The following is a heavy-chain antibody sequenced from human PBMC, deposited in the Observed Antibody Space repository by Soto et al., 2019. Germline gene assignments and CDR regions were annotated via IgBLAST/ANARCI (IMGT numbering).Heavy chain of an antibody. Sequence: EVQLLESGGGLVQPGGSLRLSCAASGFTFSSYAMSWVRQAPGKGLEWVSAISGSGGSTYYADSVKGRFTISRDNSKNTLYLQMNSLRAEDTAVYYCAKEYLLWFGALSSFDYWGQGTLVTVSS. V-gene: IGHV3-23*01. J-gene: IGHJ4*02. CDR2: ISGSGGST. CDR3: AKEYLLWFGALSSFDY. CDR1: GFTFSSYA. D-gene: IGHD3-10*01.